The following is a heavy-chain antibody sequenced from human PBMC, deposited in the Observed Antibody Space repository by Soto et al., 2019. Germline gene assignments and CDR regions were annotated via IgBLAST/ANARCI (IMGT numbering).Heavy chain of an antibody. CDR2: IYPGDSDT. CDR3: AASIFYYGMDV. Sequence: PGESLKISCQASGYSFSSNWIGWVRQMPGKGLEWMGIIYPGDSDTKYNPSFQGQVTISADKSITTTYLQWSSLKASDTAIYYCAASIFYYGMDVWGQGTTVTVSS. V-gene: IGHV5-51*01. J-gene: IGHJ6*02. CDR1: GYSFSSNW.